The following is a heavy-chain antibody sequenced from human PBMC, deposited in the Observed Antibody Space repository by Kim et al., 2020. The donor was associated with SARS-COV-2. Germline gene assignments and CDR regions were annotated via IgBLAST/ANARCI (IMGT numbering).Heavy chain of an antibody. Sequence: GGSLRLSCAGSGFIFSNYWMTWVRQAPGKGLEWVANIKRDGSEQYCVASVKGRFTISRDNAKSSLYLQMNSLRAEDTAVYYCARHFNTYLDSWGQGTLVT. V-gene: IGHV3-7*01. CDR3: ARHFNTYLDS. J-gene: IGHJ4*02. D-gene: IGHD2-21*01. CDR1: GFIFSNYW. CDR2: IKRDGSEQ.